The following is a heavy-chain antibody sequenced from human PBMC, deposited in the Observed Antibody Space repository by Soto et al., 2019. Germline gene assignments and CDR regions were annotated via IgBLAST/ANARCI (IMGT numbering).Heavy chain of an antibody. CDR2: VYYSGST. CDR3: ASGSAWYYFDY. D-gene: IGHD6-19*01. V-gene: IGHV4-39*01. Sequence: XETLSLTCSVAGDSISRTRHFWGWIRQPPRKGLEWIGSVYYSGSTYYNPSLKSRVTISVDTSKNQFSLKLTSVTAADTAIYYCASGSAWYYFDYWGQGTLVTVSS. CDR1: GDSISRTRHF. J-gene: IGHJ4*02.